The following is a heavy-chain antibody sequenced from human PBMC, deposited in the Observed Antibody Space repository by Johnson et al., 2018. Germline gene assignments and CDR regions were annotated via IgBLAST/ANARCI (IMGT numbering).Heavy chain of an antibody. CDR1: GFTFSSYA. CDR3: AKGGGGVPAAISSSWYYYYGMDV. CDR2: ISGSGGST. V-gene: IGHV3-23*04. J-gene: IGHJ6*02. D-gene: IGHD2-2*01. Sequence: EVQLVESGGGLVQPGGSLRLSCAASGFTFSSYAMSWVRQAPGKGLEWVSAISGSGGSTYYADSVKGRFTISRDNSKNTLYLQMNSLRAEDTAVYYWAKGGGGVPAAISSSWYYYYGMDVWGQGTTVTVSS.